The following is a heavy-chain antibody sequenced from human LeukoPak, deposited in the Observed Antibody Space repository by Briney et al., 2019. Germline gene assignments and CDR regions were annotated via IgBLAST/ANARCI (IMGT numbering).Heavy chain of an antibody. CDR2: INHSGST. D-gene: IGHD6-25*01. V-gene: IGHV4-34*01. J-gene: IGHJ5*02. CDR3: ARGLPRWSSRYKNWFDP. CDR1: GGSFSGYY. Sequence: SETLSLTCAVYGGSFSGYYWSWIRQPPGKGLEWIGEINHSGSTNYNPSLKSRVTISVDTSKNQFSLKLSSVTAADTAVYYCARGLPRWSSRYKNWFDPWGQGTLVTVSS.